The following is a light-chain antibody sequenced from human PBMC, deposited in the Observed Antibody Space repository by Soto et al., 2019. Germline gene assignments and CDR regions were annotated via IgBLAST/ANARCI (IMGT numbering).Light chain of an antibody. CDR1: SSDVGGYNY. CDR2: GVS. CDR3: SSYTSSSPYV. V-gene: IGLV2-14*01. Sequence: QSVLTQPPTLSGSPGQSITISCTGTSSDVGGYNYVSWYQQHPGKAPKLMIYGVSNRPSGVSNRFSGSKSGNTASLTISGLQAEDEADYYCSSYTSSSPYVFGTGTKVTVL. J-gene: IGLJ1*01.